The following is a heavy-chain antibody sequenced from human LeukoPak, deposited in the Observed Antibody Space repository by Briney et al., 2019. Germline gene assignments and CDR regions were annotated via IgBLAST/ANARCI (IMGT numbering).Heavy chain of an antibody. Sequence: SETLSLTCAVYGGSFSGYYWSWIRQPPAKGLEWIVEINHSGSTNYNPSVMSRVTISVDTSKNQFSLKLSSVTAADTAVYYCARGRVEYSCLYYFDYWGQGTLVTVSS. CDR2: INHSGST. CDR3: ARGRVEYSCLYYFDY. CDR1: GGSFSGYY. D-gene: IGHD6-6*01. J-gene: IGHJ4*02. V-gene: IGHV4-34*01.